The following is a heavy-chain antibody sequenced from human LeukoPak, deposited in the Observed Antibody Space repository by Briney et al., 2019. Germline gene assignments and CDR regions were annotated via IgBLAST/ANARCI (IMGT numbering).Heavy chain of an antibody. D-gene: IGHD3-10*01. CDR2: IRSDGGNK. CDR3: ARDSITMVRGVIIGWFDP. J-gene: IGHJ5*02. CDR1: GFTFCSYG. Sequence: GGYLRLSCAASGFTFCSYGMEWDGQAPGKGMEWVTFIRSDGGNKYYADSLKCRFTISRDNSKNTLYLQMNTLIADDTAVYYCARDSITMVRGVIIGWFDPWGQGTLVTVSS. V-gene: IGHV3-30*02.